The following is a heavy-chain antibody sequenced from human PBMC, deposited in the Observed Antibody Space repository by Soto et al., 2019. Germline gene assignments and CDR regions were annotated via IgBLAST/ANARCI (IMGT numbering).Heavy chain of an antibody. Sequence: ASVKVSCKASGYPFSDNQIHWLRRAPGQGLEWMGRINPKSDDTNYAQKFQGRVTMTRDTSIDTAYLELTGLNSDDTATYYCARKHCLDYITWGLDPLGQGTLVPASS. D-gene: IGHD4-4*01. CDR3: ARKHCLDYITWGLDP. J-gene: IGHJ5*02. V-gene: IGHV1-2*02. CDR1: GYPFSDNQ. CDR2: INPKSDDT.